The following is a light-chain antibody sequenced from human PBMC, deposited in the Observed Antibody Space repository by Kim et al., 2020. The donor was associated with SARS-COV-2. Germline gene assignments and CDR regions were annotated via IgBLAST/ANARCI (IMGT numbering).Light chain of an antibody. CDR2: RDR. CDR3: QVWDGTTLI. V-gene: IGLV3-9*01. Sequence: SGAQGKQARIPCGGNNTGRTNLHGNHRNPGQAPGLVTYRDRNRPSGIPEQISGSNSGNTATLTISRAQAGDEADYYCQVWDGTTLIFGGGTQLTVL. J-gene: IGLJ2*01. CDR1: NTGRTN.